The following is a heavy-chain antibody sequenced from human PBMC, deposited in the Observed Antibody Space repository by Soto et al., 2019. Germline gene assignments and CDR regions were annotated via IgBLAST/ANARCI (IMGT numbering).Heavy chain of an antibody. CDR1: GYTFTSYY. J-gene: IGHJ5*02. CDR3: ARDSEVVVVAATPRWWFDP. V-gene: IGHV1-46*01. CDR2: INPSGGST. Sequence: ASVKVSCKASGYTFTSYYMHWVRQAPGQGLEWMGIINPSGGSTSYAQKFQGRVTMTRDTSTSTVYMELSSLRSEDTAVYYCARDSEVVVVAATPRWWFDPWGQETLVTVSS. D-gene: IGHD2-15*01.